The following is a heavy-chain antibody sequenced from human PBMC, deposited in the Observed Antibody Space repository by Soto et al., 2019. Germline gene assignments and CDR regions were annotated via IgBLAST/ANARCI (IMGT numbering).Heavy chain of an antibody. CDR2: ISYDGSNK. J-gene: IGHJ6*02. D-gene: IGHD1-1*01. CDR3: AKDNTGTYYYGMDV. CDR1: GFTFSSYG. V-gene: IGHV3-30*18. Sequence: GGSLRLSCAASGFTFSSYGMHWVRQAPGKGLEWVAVISYDGSNKYYADSVKGRFTISRDNSKNTLYLQMNSLRAEDTAVYYCAKDNTGTYYYGMDVWGQGTTVTVSS.